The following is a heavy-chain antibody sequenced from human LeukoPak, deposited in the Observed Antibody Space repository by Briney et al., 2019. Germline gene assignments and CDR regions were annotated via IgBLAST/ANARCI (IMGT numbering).Heavy chain of an antibody. CDR3: ARMSAYSSSWMDY. D-gene: IGHD6-13*01. CDR2: IYYSGST. V-gene: IGHV4-59*01. J-gene: IGHJ4*02. Sequence: SETLSLTCTVSGGSISSYYWSWFRQPPGKGLEWIGYIYYSGSTNYNPSLKSRVTISVDTSKNQFSLKLSSVTAADTAVYYCARMSAYSSSWMDYWGQGTLVTVSS. CDR1: GGSISSYY.